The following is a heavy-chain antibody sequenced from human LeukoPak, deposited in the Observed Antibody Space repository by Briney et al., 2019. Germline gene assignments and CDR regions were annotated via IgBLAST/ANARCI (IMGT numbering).Heavy chain of an antibody. CDR2: INHSGST. D-gene: IGHD5-24*01. Sequence: SETLSLTCTVSGYSISSGYYWGWIRQSPGKGLEWIGEINHSGSTNYNPSLKSRVTISVDTSKNQFSLKLSSVTAADTAVYYCARGVRWLHSHYFDYWGQGTLVTVSS. CDR3: ARGVRWLHSHYFDY. CDR1: GYSISSGYY. V-gene: IGHV4-38-2*02. J-gene: IGHJ4*02.